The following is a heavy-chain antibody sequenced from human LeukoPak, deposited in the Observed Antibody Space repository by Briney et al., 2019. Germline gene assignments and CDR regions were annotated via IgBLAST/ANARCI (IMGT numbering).Heavy chain of an antibody. CDR2: IKQDGSEK. CDR1: GFTFSYYW. CDR3: ARGVPTGIDYFDY. D-gene: IGHD1-1*01. J-gene: IGHJ4*02. V-gene: IGHV3-7*01. Sequence: GGSLRLSFAASGFTFSYYWMTWVRQAPGKGLEWVANIKQDGSEKYYVDSVKGRFTISRDNAKNSLYLQMNSLRGEDTAVYYCARGVPTGIDYFDYWGQGTLVTVSS.